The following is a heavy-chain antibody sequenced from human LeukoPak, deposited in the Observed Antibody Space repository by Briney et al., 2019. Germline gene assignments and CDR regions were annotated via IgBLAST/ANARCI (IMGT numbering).Heavy chain of an antibody. CDR3: ARRRTTGTTGYFDY. D-gene: IGHD1-1*01. CDR1: GGSISTYY. J-gene: IGHJ4*02. V-gene: IGHV4-4*09. Sequence: KPSETLSLTCTVSGGSISTYYWSWIRQPPGKGLEWIGYIYTSESTNYNPSLKSRVTISVDTSKNQFSLMLSSVTAADTAFYYCARRRTTGTTGYFDYWGRGSLVTVSS. CDR2: IYTSEST.